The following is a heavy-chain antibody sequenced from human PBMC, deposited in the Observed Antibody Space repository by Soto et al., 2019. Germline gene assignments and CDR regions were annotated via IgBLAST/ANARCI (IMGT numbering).Heavy chain of an antibody. CDR3: ARRYSSSFDY. CDR2: IYYSGST. J-gene: IGHJ4*02. Sequence: SETLSLTCAVSGGSISSSNCCSWVRQPPGKGLEWIGEIYYSGSTNYNPSLKSRVTISVDTSKNQFSLKLSSVTAADTAVYYCARRYSSSFDYWGQGTLVTVS. CDR1: GGSISSSNC. V-gene: IGHV4-4*02. D-gene: IGHD6-13*01.